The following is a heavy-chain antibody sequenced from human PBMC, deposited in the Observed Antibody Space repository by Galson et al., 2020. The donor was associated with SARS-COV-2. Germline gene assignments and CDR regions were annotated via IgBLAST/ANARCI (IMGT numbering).Heavy chain of an antibody. V-gene: IGHV3-30*18. CDR2: ISFDGSNK. CDR1: GFTFSSYV. J-gene: IGHJ6*02. CDR3: AKDQSRGRVLSSGWTYYGLDV. Sequence: TGGSLRLSCAASGFTFSSYVMHWVRQVPGKGLEWVAVISFDGSNKYYADSVKGRFTISRDNSKNSLYLQMNSLRGEDTAVYFCAKDQSRGRVLSSGWTYYGLDVWGQGTTVTVSS. D-gene: IGHD6-19*01.